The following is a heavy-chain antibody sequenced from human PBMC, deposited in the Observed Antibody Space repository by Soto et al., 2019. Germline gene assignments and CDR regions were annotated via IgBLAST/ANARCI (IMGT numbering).Heavy chain of an antibody. D-gene: IGHD1-1*01. CDR1: GFTFDDYA. CDR3: ARAAGDTTGIRYFFDY. Sequence: GSLRLSCAASGFTFDDYAMHWVRQAPGKGLVWVSRINSDGSGTNYADSVKGRFTISRDNAKNTLFLQMNNLRAEDTAVYYCARAAGDTTGIRYFFDYWGQGTLVTVSS. J-gene: IGHJ4*02. CDR2: INSDGSGT. V-gene: IGHV3-74*01.